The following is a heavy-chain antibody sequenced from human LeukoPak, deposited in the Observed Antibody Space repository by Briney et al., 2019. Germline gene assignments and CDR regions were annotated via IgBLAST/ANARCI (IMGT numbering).Heavy chain of an antibody. CDR3: SLASGGS. J-gene: IGHJ5*02. CDR2: IKQDGSEK. Sequence: GGSLRLSCAASGFTFSTSWMSWVRQAPGKGLEWVANIKQDGSEKYYVDSVKGRFTISRDNAKNSLYPQMNSLRAEDTAVYYCSLASGGSWGQGTLVTVSS. V-gene: IGHV3-7*01. CDR1: GFTFSTSW. D-gene: IGHD2-15*01.